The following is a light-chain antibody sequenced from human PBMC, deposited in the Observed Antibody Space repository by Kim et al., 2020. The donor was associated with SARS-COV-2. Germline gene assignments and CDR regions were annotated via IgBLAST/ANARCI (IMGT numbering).Light chain of an antibody. Sequence: TSVGDTVIITCRASQSINNRLAWYQHKPGKAPKLLLYGASNLETGVPSRFSGSGSGTEFTLIITSLQSDDFATYYCQHYNGFPLTFGGGTKVDIK. CDR2: GAS. CDR3: QHYNGFPLT. CDR1: QSINNR. V-gene: IGKV1-5*03. J-gene: IGKJ4*01.